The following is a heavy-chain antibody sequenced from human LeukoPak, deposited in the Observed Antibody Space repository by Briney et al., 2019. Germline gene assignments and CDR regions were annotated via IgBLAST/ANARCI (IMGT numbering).Heavy chain of an antibody. V-gene: IGHV3-74*01. CDR1: GFTFSSSW. D-gene: IGHD1-26*01. J-gene: IGHJ4*02. CDR2: IKSDGSST. Sequence: GGSLRLSCAASGFTFSSSWMHWIRQAPGKGLVWVSRIKSDGSSTSYADSVKGRFTISRDNAKNMVYLQMNSLRAEDTAVYYCAREPMGVTGYWGQGTLVTVSS. CDR3: AREPMGVTGY.